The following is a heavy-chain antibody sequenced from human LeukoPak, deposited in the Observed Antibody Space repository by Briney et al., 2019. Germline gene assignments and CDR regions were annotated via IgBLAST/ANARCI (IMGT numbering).Heavy chain of an antibody. CDR2: IRGGGEK. CDR3: AKANWISDADAVW. CDR1: GFSFTTYA. J-gene: IGHJ4*02. D-gene: IGHD2-2*03. Sequence: TGGSLRLPCAASGFSFTTYAMSWVRQAPARGLGWVSSIRGGGEKFYADFVRGRFTLSRDDSTNTVYLQLNNLRVEDTAIYYCAKANWISDADAVWWGQGTLVTVSS. V-gene: IGHV3-23*01.